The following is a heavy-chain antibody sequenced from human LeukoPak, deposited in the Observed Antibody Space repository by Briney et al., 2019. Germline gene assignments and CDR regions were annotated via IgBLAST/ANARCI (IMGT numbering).Heavy chain of an antibody. D-gene: IGHD1-14*01. CDR2: IYYSGST. CDR3: ARHARESGHY. V-gene: IGHV4-59*08. Sequence: SETLCLTCTVSGDSISSYYWSWIRQPPGKGLEWIGDIYYSGSTNYNPSLKSRVTISVDTAKNQFSLMLSSVTAADTAVYYCARHARESGHYWGQGTLVTVSS. CDR1: GDSISSYY. J-gene: IGHJ4*02.